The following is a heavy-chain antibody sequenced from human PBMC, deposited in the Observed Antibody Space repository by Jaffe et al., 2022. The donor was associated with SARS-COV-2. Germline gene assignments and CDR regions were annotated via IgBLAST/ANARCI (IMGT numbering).Heavy chain of an antibody. Sequence: EVQLVESGGGLVKPGGSLRLSCAASGFTFSSYSMNWVRQAPGKGLEWVSSISSSSSYIYYADSVKGRFTISRDNAKNSLYLQMNSLRAEDTAVYYCARGPTHSSGSEVPRYGMDVWGQGTTVTVSS. CDR2: ISSSSSYI. V-gene: IGHV3-21*01. CDR3: ARGPTHSSGSEVPRYGMDV. CDR1: GFTFSSYS. J-gene: IGHJ6*02. D-gene: IGHD6-19*01.